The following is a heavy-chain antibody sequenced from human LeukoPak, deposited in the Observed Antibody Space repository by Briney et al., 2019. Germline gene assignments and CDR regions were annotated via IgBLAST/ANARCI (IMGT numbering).Heavy chain of an antibody. J-gene: IGHJ4*02. CDR3: ARGHTAVTRHFDF. V-gene: IGHV3-21*01. CDR2: ISSGSSAI. CDR1: GFTFTTYS. Sequence: PGGSLRLSCEASGFTFTTYSMTWVRQAPGKGLEGVSIISSGSSAIFSADALKGRFTISRDDAKNLLYLDMNSLRAEDTAVYYCARGHTAVTRHFDFWGQGTLVTVSS. D-gene: IGHD4-17*01.